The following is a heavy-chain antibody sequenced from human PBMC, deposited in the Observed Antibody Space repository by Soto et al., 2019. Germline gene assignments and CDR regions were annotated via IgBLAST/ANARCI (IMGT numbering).Heavy chain of an antibody. J-gene: IGHJ4*02. CDR1: SGSIISSNW. Sequence: QVQLQESGPGLVKPSGTLSLTCAVSSGSIISSNWWTWVRQPPGKGLEWIGRIYHSGSTDYSPSLRSRFTMSVDKSKNQFSLNLSSVTAADTAVYYCARGINGGGFDYWGQGTLVTVSS. CDR3: ARGINGGGFDY. D-gene: IGHD2-8*01. V-gene: IGHV4-4*02. CDR2: IYHSGST.